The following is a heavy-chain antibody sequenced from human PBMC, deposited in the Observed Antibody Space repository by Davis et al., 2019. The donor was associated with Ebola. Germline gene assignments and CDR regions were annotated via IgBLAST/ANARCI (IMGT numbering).Heavy chain of an antibody. Sequence: MPSETLSLTCTVSGGSISSYYWSWIRQPPGKGLEWIGYIYYSGSTNYNPSLKSRVTISVDTSKNQFSLKLSSVTAADTAVYYCARDTGSGWPVGFDYWGQGTLVTVSS. CDR2: IYYSGST. D-gene: IGHD6-19*01. J-gene: IGHJ4*02. V-gene: IGHV4-59*01. CDR1: GGSISSYY. CDR3: ARDTGSGWPVGFDY.